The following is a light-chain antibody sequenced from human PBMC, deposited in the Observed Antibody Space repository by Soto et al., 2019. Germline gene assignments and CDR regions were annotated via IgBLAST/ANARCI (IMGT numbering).Light chain of an antibody. CDR3: QQYHASPPSWT. V-gene: IGKV3-20*01. CDR1: QSVTSGY. CDR2: GAF. J-gene: IGKJ1*01. Sequence: EIVLTQSPGTLSLSPGERATLSCRSSQSVTSGYLAWYLQKPGQAPRLLIYGAFNRATGIPDRFSGSGSGADFTLTVSRMEPEDFGLYYCQQYHASPPSWTFGQGTKVEIK.